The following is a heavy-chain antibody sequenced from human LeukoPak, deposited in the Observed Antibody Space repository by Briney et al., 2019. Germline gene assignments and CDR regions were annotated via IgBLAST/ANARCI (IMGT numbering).Heavy chain of an antibody. CDR1: GYTFTSYY. V-gene: IGHV1-8*03. CDR2: INPNSGNT. CDR3: ARARLGTVVSGGYYYYDNYMDA. D-gene: IGHD4-23*01. J-gene: IGHJ6*03. Sequence: GSMKVSCKASGYTFTSYYNNWVRQPPGQRVEWMVWINPNSGNTSYAPKFQGRVTITRNTSISTVYMELSTLRSEDTAVYYCARARLGTVVSGGYYYYDNYMDAWGERTTVTVSS.